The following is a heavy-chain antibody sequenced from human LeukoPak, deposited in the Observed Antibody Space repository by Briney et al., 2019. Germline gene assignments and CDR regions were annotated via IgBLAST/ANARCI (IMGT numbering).Heavy chain of an antibody. V-gene: IGHV3-30*03. CDR1: GFTFSSYG. J-gene: IGHJ6*02. CDR2: ISYDGSNK. Sequence: GRSLRLSCAASGFTFSSYGMHWVRQAPGKGLEWVAVISYDGSNKYYADSVKGRFTISRDNAKNTLYLQMNSLRAEDTAVYYCARGNSGSYYFYYYYYGMDVWGQGTTATVSS. CDR3: ARGNSGSYYFYYYYYGMDV. D-gene: IGHD1-26*01.